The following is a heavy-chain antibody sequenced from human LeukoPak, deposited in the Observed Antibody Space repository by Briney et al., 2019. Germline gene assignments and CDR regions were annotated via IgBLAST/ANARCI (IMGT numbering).Heavy chain of an antibody. CDR2: IKKDGSEK. V-gene: IGHV3-7*04. J-gene: IGHJ6*02. Sequence: GGSLRLSCAASGFSFRGDWMTWARQAPGKGLEWVANIKKDGSEKYYVDSVKGRFTISRDNAKNSLYLQMHSLRVEDTALYYCARGYGLDVWGQGTTVTVSS. CDR1: GFSFRGDW. CDR3: ARGYGLDV.